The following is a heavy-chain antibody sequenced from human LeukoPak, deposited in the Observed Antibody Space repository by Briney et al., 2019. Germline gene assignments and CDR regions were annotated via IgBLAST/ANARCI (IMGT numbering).Heavy chain of an antibody. J-gene: IGHJ4*02. CDR2: ISSSSSYI. CDR1: GFTFSSYS. V-gene: IGHV3-21*01. CDR3: ARDGVLGSSGWYHLPRPFDY. D-gene: IGHD6-19*01. Sequence: GSLRLSCAASGFTFSSYSMNWVRQAPGKGLEWVSSISSSSSYIYYADSVKGRFTISRDNAKNSLYLQMNSLRAEDTAVYYCARDGVLGSSGWYHLPRPFDYWGQGTLVTVSS.